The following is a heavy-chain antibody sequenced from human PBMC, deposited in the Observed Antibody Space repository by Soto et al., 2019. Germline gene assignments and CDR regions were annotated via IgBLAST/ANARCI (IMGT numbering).Heavy chain of an antibody. Sequence: ASVKVSCKVSGYTLTELSMHWVRQAPGKGLEWMGGFDPEDGETIYAQKFQGRVTMTEDTSTDTAYMELSSLRSEDTAVYYCARLGKFKYCSSTSCYFDYWGQGTLVTVSS. D-gene: IGHD2-2*01. CDR2: FDPEDGET. V-gene: IGHV1-24*01. CDR1: GYTLTELS. CDR3: ARLGKFKYCSSTSCYFDY. J-gene: IGHJ4*02.